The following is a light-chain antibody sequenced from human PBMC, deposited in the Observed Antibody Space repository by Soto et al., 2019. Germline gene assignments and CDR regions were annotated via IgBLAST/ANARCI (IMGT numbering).Light chain of an antibody. CDR1: QSFSSSS. CDR3: QQYDSSPRT. J-gene: IGKJ1*01. V-gene: IGKV3-20*01. Sequence: EIELTQSPGTLSLSPGERANLSCRSSQSFSSSSLAWYQQKPGQAPRLLIYGASSRATGIPDRFSGSGSGTDFTLTISRLEPEDFAVYYCQQYDSSPRTFGQGPDVDI. CDR2: GAS.